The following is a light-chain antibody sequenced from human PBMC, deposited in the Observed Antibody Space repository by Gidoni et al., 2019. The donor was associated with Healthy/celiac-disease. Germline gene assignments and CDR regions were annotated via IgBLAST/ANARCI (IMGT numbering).Light chain of an antibody. Sequence: IVMTQSPDSLAVSLGERATFNCKSSQTVLHIANNKNYLAWYQQKPGQPPKLLIYWASTRESGVPDRFSGSGSGTDFTLTISSLQAEDVAVYYCQQYYSTPVTFGGXTKVEIK. CDR1: QTVLHIANNKNY. CDR2: WAS. J-gene: IGKJ4*01. V-gene: IGKV4-1*01. CDR3: QQYYSTPVT.